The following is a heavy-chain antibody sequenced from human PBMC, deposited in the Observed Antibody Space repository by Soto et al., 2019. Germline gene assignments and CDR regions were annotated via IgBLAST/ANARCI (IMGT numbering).Heavy chain of an antibody. D-gene: IGHD6-19*01. Sequence: SQTLSLTCAISGDSVSSNSAAWNWIRQSPSRGLEWLGRTYYRSKWYNDYAVSVKSRITINPDTSKNQFSLQLNSVTPEDTAVYYCARDGFQQWLVLRHDAFDIWGQGTMVTVSS. CDR1: GDSVSSNSAA. CDR3: ARDGFQQWLVLRHDAFDI. J-gene: IGHJ3*02. V-gene: IGHV6-1*01. CDR2: TYYRSKWYN.